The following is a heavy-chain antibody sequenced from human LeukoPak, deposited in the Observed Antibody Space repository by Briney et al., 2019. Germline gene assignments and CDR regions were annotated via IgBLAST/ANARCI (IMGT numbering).Heavy chain of an antibody. J-gene: IGHJ4*02. CDR1: GFTFSSYA. CDR2: ISGSGGST. Sequence: GGSLRLSCAASGFTFSSYAMSWVRQAPGKGLEWVSAISGSGGSTYYADSVKGRFTISRDNSKNTLYLQMNSLRAGDTAVYYCAKNGWRDIVVVPAASDPYYFDYWGQGTLVTVSS. D-gene: IGHD2-2*01. CDR3: AKNGWRDIVVVPAASDPYYFDY. V-gene: IGHV3-23*01.